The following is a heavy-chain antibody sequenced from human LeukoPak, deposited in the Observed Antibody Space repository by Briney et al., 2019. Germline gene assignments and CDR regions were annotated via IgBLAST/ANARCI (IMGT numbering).Heavy chain of an antibody. V-gene: IGHV4-34*01. Sequence: KPSETLSLTCAVYGGSFSGYYWSWIRQPPGKGLEWIGEINHSGSTNYNPSLKSRVTISVDTSKTQFSLKLSSVTAADTAVYYCARHSTSWSPSPDYWGQGTLVIVSS. CDR3: ARHSTSWSPSPDY. CDR1: GGSFSGYY. CDR2: INHSGST. J-gene: IGHJ4*02. D-gene: IGHD2-2*01.